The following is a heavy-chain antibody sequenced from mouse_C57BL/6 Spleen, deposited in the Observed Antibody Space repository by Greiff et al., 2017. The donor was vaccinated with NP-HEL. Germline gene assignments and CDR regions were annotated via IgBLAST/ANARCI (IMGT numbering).Heavy chain of an antibody. D-gene: IGHD1-1*01. CDR3: ARSDPNSPNYYGSPHFDY. V-gene: IGHV1-72*01. J-gene: IGHJ2*01. CDR1: GYTFTSYW. CDR2: IDPNSGGT. Sequence: QVQLQQPGAELVKPGASVKLSCKASGYTFTSYWMHWVKQRPGRGLEWIGRIDPNSGGTKYNQKFKSKATLTVDKPSSTAYMQLSSLTSEDSAVYYCARSDPNSPNYYGSPHFDYWGQGTTLTVSA.